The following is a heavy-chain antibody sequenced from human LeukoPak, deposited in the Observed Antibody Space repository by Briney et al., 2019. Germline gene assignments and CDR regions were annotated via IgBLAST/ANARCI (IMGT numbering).Heavy chain of an antibody. Sequence: SETLSLTCTVSGGSISSGGYYWSWIRQPPGKGLEWIGYIYHSGSTYYNPSLKSRVTISVDRSKNQFSLKLSSVTAADTAVYYCARDLLRAAPSTELFDYWGQGTLVTVSS. J-gene: IGHJ4*02. CDR3: ARDLLRAAPSTELFDY. D-gene: IGHD2-15*01. CDR1: GGSISSGGYY. CDR2: IYHSGST. V-gene: IGHV4-30-2*01.